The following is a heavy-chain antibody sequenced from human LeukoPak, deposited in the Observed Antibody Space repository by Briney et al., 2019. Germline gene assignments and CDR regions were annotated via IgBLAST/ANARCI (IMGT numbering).Heavy chain of an antibody. CDR1: GGSISSSSYY. J-gene: IGHJ3*02. D-gene: IGHD2-2*01. CDR3: ARPMGYCSSTCCHPHAFDI. CDR2: IYYSGST. Sequence: SETLSLTCTVSGGSISSSSYYWGWIRQPPGKGLEWIGSIYYSGSTYYNPSLKSRVTISVDTSKNQFSLKLSSVTAADTAVYYCARPMGYCSSTCCHPHAFDIWGQGTMVTVSS. V-gene: IGHV4-39*01.